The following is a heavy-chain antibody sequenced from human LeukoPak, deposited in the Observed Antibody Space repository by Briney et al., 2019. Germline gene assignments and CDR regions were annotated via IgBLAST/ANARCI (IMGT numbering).Heavy chain of an antibody. J-gene: IGHJ6*03. D-gene: IGHD1-26*01. Sequence: GGSLRLSCAASGFTFSNYWMHWVRQAPGKGLVWVSRINSDGINTSYADSVKGRFTISRDNSKNTLFLQMNSLRPEDTAVYYCARHPGDFTGIVNYYYMDVWGKGTTVTVSS. CDR3: ARHPGDFTGIVNYYYMDV. CDR1: GFTFSNYW. CDR2: INSDGINT. V-gene: IGHV3-74*01.